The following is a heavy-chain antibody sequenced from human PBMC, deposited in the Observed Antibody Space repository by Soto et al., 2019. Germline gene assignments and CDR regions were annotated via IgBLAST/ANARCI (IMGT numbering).Heavy chain of an antibody. CDR1: DLGFTSHG. CDR2: ISLYNGNT. CDR3: AIYHLELFRFDY. V-gene: IGHV1-18*04. D-gene: IGHD1-7*01. J-gene: IGHJ4*02. Sequence: GASVKDSWKASDLGFTSHGISWVRQAPGQGLEWMGWISLYNGNTNYAQQFQGRVTMTTDTSTSTAYMELRSLRSDDTAMYFCAIYHLELFRFDYWGQGTMVTVSS.